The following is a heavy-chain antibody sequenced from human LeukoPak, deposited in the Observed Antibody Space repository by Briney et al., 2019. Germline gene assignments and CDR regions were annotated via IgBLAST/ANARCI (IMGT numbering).Heavy chain of an antibody. CDR2: IYYSGST. CDR3: ARDIRSGYFPYYYYYMDV. D-gene: IGHD3-22*01. Sequence: SETLSLTCTVYADSISSYYWSWLRQPPGKGLEWIGNIYYSGSTNYNPSLKSRVTISVDTSKNQFSLKLSSVTAADTAVYYCARDIRSGYFPYYYYYMDVWGKGTTVTVSS. J-gene: IGHJ6*03. CDR1: ADSISSYY. V-gene: IGHV4-59*01.